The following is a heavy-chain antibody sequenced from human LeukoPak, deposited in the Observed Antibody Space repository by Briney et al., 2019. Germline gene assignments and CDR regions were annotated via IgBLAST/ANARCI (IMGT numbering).Heavy chain of an antibody. J-gene: IGHJ4*02. Sequence: PGGSLRLSCAASGLTFSSHWMHWVRQAPGKGLVWVSRITNDGSSTTYADSVKGRFTISRDNAKNMLYLQVNSLRAEDTAVYYCATSSDSSGNDWGQGTLVTVSS. CDR3: ATSSDSSGND. CDR2: ITNDGSST. D-gene: IGHD3-22*01. V-gene: IGHV3-74*01. CDR1: GLTFSSHW.